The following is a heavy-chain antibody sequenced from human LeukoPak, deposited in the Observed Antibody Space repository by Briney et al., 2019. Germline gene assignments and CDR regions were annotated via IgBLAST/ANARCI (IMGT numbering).Heavy chain of an antibody. V-gene: IGHV4-39*07. CDR2: MYYSGST. CDR1: GTSMTNTPSY. J-gene: IGHJ6*03. Sequence: SETLSLTCSVSGTSMTNTPSYWGWVRHSPGKGLEWIATMYYSGSTYYNPSLRTRVTASVDKSNNQFSLKLSSVTAADTAVYYCARFQGRYYYYYMDVWGKGTTVTVSS. CDR3: ARFQGRYYYYYMDV.